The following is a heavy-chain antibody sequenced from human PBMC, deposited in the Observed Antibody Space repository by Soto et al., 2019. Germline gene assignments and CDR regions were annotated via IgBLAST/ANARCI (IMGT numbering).Heavy chain of an antibody. D-gene: IGHD3-3*01. CDR1: GFTVSSNY. CDR3: TRAPPDGVNSSPPGN. Sequence: GGSLRLSCAASGFTVSSNYMSWVRQAPGKGLEWVSVIYSGGSTYYADSVKGRFTISRDNAKNSLYLQMNSLRAEDTAVYYSTRAPPDGVNSSPPGNWAQGTLDPVSP. V-gene: IGHV3-53*01. J-gene: IGHJ4*02. CDR2: IYSGGST.